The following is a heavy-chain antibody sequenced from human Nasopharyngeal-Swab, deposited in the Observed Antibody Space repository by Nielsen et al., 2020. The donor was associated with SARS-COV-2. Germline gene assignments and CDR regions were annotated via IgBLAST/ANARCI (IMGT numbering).Heavy chain of an antibody. D-gene: IGHD4-23*01. CDR1: GYSFTSYW. J-gene: IGHJ4*02. CDR3: ARRLGYGGNSDFDY. V-gene: IGHV5-10-1*01. Sequence: GESLKISCKGSGYSFTSYWINWVRQMPGKGLEWMGRIDPSDSYTNYSPSFQGHVSISTDKSINTAYLQWSSLKASDTAMYYCARRLGYGGNSDFDYWGQGTLVTVSS. CDR2: IDPSDSYT.